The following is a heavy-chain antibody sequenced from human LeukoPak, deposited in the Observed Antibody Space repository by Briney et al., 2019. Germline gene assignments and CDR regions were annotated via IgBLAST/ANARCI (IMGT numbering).Heavy chain of an antibody. V-gene: IGHV3-7*01. D-gene: IGHD3-22*01. J-gene: IGHJ4*02. CDR2: IKQDGSEK. CDR3: ASLILGYYYDSSGYYEYNY. Sequence: PGGSLRLSCAASGFTFSSYWMSWVRQAPGKGLEWVANIKQDGSEKYYVDSVKGRFTISRDNAKNSLYLQMNSLRAEDTAVYYCASLILGYYYDSSGYYEYNYWGRGTLVTVSS. CDR1: GFTFSSYW.